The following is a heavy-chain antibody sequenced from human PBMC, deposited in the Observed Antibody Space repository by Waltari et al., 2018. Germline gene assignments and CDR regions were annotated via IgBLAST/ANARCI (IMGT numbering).Heavy chain of an antibody. D-gene: IGHD2-2*01. CDR3: ARDGGVPAALDAFDI. Sequence: QVQLQESGPGLVKPSETLSLTCTVSGGSISSHYWSWIRQPPGKGLEWIGYIYYSGRTNSTPSLKSRVTISVDTSKNQFSLKLSSVTAADTAVYYCARDGGVPAALDAFDIWGQGTMVTVSS. V-gene: IGHV4-59*11. CDR2: IYYSGRT. J-gene: IGHJ3*02. CDR1: GGSISSHY.